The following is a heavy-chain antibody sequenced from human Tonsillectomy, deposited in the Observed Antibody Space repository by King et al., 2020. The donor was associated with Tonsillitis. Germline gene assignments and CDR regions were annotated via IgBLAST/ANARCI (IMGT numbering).Heavy chain of an antibody. J-gene: IGHJ4*02. V-gene: IGHV3-30*03. CDR1: GFTFNSYD. Sequence: VQLVESGGGVVQPGRSLRLSCAASGFTFNSYDMHWVRQAPGKGLEGVAVISSDGSIRDYADSVKGRFTISRDNAKNTLYLQMNSLRAEDTAIFYCARDEYSYGWSALNWGQGTLVTVSS. CDR3: ARDEYSYGWSALN. CDR2: ISSDGSIR. D-gene: IGHD5-18*01.